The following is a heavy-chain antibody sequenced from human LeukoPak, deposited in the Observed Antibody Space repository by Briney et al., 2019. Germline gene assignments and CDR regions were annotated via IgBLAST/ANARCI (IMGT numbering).Heavy chain of an antibody. V-gene: IGHV3-33*01. CDR2: IWYDGTHK. CDR1: GFTFSNYG. Sequence: GGSLRLSCTASGFTFSNYGMHWVRQAPGKGLEWVAVIWYDGTHKYYGDSVKGRFTISRDTSKNTLYLQMNSLRAEDTAVYYCARSYSSGWYRSDYWGQGTLVTVSS. J-gene: IGHJ4*02. D-gene: IGHD6-19*01. CDR3: ARSYSSGWYRSDY.